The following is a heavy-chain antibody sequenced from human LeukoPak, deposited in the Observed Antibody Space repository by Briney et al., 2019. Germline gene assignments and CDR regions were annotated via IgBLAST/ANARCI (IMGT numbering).Heavy chain of an antibody. CDR1: GFTFSSYW. V-gene: IGHV3-74*01. J-gene: IGHJ3*02. CDR2: ISTDGSST. Sequence: PGGSLRISCAASGFTFSSYWMHWVRQAPGKGLVWVSRISTDGSSTNSADSVKGRLTISRDNAKNTLYLQMNSLRAEDTAVYYCVREYSSSSGRAFDMWGQGTMVTVSP. D-gene: IGHD6-6*01. CDR3: VREYSSSSGRAFDM.